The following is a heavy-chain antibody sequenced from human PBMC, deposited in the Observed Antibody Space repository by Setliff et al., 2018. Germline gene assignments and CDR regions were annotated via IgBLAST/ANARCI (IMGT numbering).Heavy chain of an antibody. CDR3: ARVRNTQSGFFDY. D-gene: IGHD6-25*01. CDR1: GDAISSTYH. CDR2: IYHSGNT. V-gene: IGHV4-38-2*02. Sequence: PSETLSLTCNVSGDAISSTYHGGWIRQSPGKGLEWIGTIYHSGNTYYNPSLNSRLTISVDTSKNQFSLRLTSVTAADTAIYYCARVRNTQSGFFDYWSQGTLVTVSS. J-gene: IGHJ4*02.